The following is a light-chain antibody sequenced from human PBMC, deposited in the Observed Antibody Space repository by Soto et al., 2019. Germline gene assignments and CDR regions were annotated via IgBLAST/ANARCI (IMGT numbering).Light chain of an antibody. J-gene: IGKJ4*01. CDR1: LSVRSY. CDR2: DAS. V-gene: IGKV3-11*01. Sequence: EILLPQSPATLFLSPGERAALACRASLSVRSYLAWYQQKPGQAPRLLTYDASHRDTGIPARFISSGAGPAFTLTISSLEHEDVSVYSCRQRSNWTLTFCGGTKVDI. CDR3: RQRSNWTLT.